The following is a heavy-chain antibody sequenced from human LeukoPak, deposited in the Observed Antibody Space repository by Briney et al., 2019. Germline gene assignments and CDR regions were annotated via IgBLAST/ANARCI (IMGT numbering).Heavy chain of an antibody. J-gene: IGHJ6*02. CDR3: AKVLQSYYYGMDV. CDR1: GFTFSSYA. V-gene: IGHV3-23*01. D-gene: IGHD5-24*01. Sequence: GGSLRLSCAASGFTFSSYAMSWVRQAPGKGLEWVSAISNSGGSTYYADSVKGRFTISRDNSKNTLYLQMNSLRAEDTAVYYCAKVLQSYYYGMDVWGQGTTVTVSS. CDR2: ISNSGGST.